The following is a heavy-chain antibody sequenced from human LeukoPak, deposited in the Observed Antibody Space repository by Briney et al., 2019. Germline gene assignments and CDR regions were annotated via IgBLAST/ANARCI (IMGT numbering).Heavy chain of an antibody. CDR2: ISWNSGSI. V-gene: IGHV3-9*01. CDR3: AKDRGWFDP. CDR1: GFTFDDYA. J-gene: IGHJ5*02. Sequence: PGGSLRLSCAASGFTFDDYAMHWVRQAPGKGLEWVSGISWNSGSIGYADSVKGRFTVSRDNAKNSLYLQMNSLRAEDTALYYCAKDRGWFDPWGQGTLVTVSS.